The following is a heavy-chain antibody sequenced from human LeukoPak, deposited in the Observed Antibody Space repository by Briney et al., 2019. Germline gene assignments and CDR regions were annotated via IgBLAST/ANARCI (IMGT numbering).Heavy chain of an antibody. CDR3: ARDPWGGGFDY. J-gene: IGHJ4*02. CDR1: GGSFSGYY. Sequence: PSETLSLTCAVYGGSFSGYYWSWIRQHPGKGLEWVGYIYYSGSTYYNPSLKSRVAISVDTSKNQFSLKLSSLTAADTAVYYYARDPWGGGFDYWGQGTLVTVSS. CDR2: IYYSGST. D-gene: IGHD3-10*01. V-gene: IGHV4-31*11.